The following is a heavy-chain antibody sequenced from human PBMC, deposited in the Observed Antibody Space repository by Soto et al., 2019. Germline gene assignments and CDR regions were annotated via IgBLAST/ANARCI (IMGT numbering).Heavy chain of an antibody. CDR2: IKQDGSEK. V-gene: IGHV3-7*01. D-gene: IGHD3-22*01. CDR1: GFTFSSYW. CDR3: ARVGGGYPHYYYYGRDV. J-gene: IGHJ6*02. Sequence: GGSLRLSCAASGFTFSSYWMSWVRQAPGKGLEWVANIKQDGSEKYYVDSVKGRFTISRDNAKNSLYLQMNSLRAEDTAVYYCARVGGGYPHYYYYGRDVWGQGTTVTVSS.